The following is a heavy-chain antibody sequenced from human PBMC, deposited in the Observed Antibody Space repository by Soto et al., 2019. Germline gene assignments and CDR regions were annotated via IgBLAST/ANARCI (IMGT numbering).Heavy chain of an antibody. V-gene: IGHV3-21*01. CDR1: GYMFSSYT. CDR3: ATLARGGPVTLPLDA. D-gene: IGHD3-10*01. CDR2: ISTRSSLI. Sequence: PGGSLRLSCGASGYMFSSYTINWVRLGPGKGLEWVSSISTRSSLIYYADSVNGRFTISRDNAKSSAYLQMNSLRAEDTAIYYCATLARGGPVTLPLDAWGQGTLVTVSS. J-gene: IGHJ5*02.